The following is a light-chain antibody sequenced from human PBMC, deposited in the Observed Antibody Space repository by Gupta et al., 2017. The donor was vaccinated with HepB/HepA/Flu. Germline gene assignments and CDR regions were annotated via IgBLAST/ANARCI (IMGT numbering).Light chain of an antibody. Sequence: DIVMTQSPLSLPVTPGEPASISCRSSQGLLHSNGNNYLDWYLQKPGQSPQLLIYMGSSRASGVPDRFSGSGSGTDFTLKINRVEAEDVGVYYCMQGVQIPRVTFGQGTKLEIK. J-gene: IGKJ2*01. V-gene: IGKV2-28*01. CDR1: QGLLHSNGNNY. CDR2: MGS. CDR3: MQGVQIPRVT.